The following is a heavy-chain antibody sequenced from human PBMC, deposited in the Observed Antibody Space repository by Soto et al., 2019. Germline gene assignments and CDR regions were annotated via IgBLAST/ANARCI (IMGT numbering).Heavy chain of an antibody. CDR3: ARRYSYGHFDY. CDR2: IYYSGST. Sequence: PSETLSLTCTVSGGSIRSSTYYWGWIRQPPGKGLEWIGSIYYSGSTHYNPSLKSRVTMSVDTSTNQFSLKLNSVTAADTAVYYCARRYSYGHFDYWGQGTLVTVSS. V-gene: IGHV4-39*01. J-gene: IGHJ4*02. D-gene: IGHD5-18*01. CDR1: GGSIRSSTYY.